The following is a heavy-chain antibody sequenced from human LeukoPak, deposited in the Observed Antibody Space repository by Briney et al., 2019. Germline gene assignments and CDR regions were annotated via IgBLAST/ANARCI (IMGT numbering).Heavy chain of an antibody. CDR2: ISATTIYT. J-gene: IGHJ4*02. CDR3: ARIGLGRVAYSSFDF. Sequence: PGGSLRLSCTASGFTFSNYDMTWVRQAPGKGLEWVSSISATTIYTFSADSVRGRFTISRDNVENSLYLQMNNLRGEDTGVYFCARIGLGRVAYSSFDFWGQGTLVTVSS. CDR1: GFTFSNYD. D-gene: IGHD5-24*01. V-gene: IGHV3-21*01.